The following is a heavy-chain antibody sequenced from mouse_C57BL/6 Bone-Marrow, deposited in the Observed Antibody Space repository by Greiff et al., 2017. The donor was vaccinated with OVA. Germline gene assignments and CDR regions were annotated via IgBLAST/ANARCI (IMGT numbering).Heavy chain of an antibody. J-gene: IGHJ4*01. CDR3: ARSAQAMGSMDY. D-gene: IGHD3-2*02. Sequence: VQLQQSGAELVRPGASVTLSCKASGYTFTDYEMHWVKQTPVHGLEWIGAIDPETGGTAYNQKFKGKAILTADTSSNTAYLQLSSLTSEDTAVYYCARSAQAMGSMDYWGQGTSVTVSS. CDR2: IDPETGGT. CDR1: GYTFTDYE. V-gene: IGHV1-15*01.